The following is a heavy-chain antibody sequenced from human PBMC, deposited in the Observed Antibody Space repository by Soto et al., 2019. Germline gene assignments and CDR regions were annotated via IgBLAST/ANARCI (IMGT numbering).Heavy chain of an antibody. CDR3: AKWSYSSSFNIAAQYFQH. CDR2: VSGSGGTT. D-gene: IGHD6-13*01. V-gene: IGHV3-23*01. J-gene: IGHJ1*01. Sequence: PGGSLRLSCAASGFTFSTYAMSWVRQAPGEGLEYVSAVSGSGGTTYYADSVKGRFTISRDNSKNTLFLQMNSLRAEDTAVYYCAKWSYSSSFNIAAQYFQHWGQGTLVTVSS. CDR1: GFTFSTYA.